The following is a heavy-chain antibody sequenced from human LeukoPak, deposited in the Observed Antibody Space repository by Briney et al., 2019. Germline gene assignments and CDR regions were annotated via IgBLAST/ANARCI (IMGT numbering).Heavy chain of an antibody. V-gene: IGHV3-7*01. Sequence: PGGSLRLSCETSGFTAGSTFSTSYMTWVRQAPGMGLEWVAEIGPDGSGPVYVDSVKGRFTISRDNAKNSLYLQMNSLRVGETAVYYCARDFSWRQFDYWGLGTLVTVSS. CDR2: IGPDGSGP. J-gene: IGHJ4*02. CDR1: GFTAGSTFSTSY. CDR3: ARDFSWRQFDY.